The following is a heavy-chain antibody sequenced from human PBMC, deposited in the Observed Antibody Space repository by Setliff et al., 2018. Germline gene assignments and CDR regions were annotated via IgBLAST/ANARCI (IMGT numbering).Heavy chain of an antibody. CDR1: GGPTIGYY. CDR2: IHPWGGSSEST. V-gene: IGHV4-59*08. J-gene: IGHJ4*02. D-gene: IGHD1-26*01. Sequence: PSETLSLTCAVSGGPTIGYYWTWIRQAPGKGLEWIGYIHPWGGSSESTNYSPSLKSRITISLDKSKSQFSVKLTSVTVADTAVYYCARGLHSGTYWGTRPLGLDYWGQGSLVTVSS. CDR3: ARGLHSGTYWGTRPLGLDY.